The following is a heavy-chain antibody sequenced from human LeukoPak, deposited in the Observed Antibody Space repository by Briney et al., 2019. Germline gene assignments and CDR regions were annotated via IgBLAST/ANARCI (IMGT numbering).Heavy chain of an antibody. D-gene: IGHD3-9*01. CDR3: VRLDSPPGPFDI. CDR1: GYSFTSYW. CDR2: IYPGDSDT. Sequence: GESLKISCKGSGYSFTSYWIGWVRQMPGKGLEWMGIIYPGDSDTRYSPSLQGQVTISADKSISTVYLQWSSLKVSDTAMYYCVRLDSPPGPFDIWGQGTMVTVSS. V-gene: IGHV5-51*01. J-gene: IGHJ3*02.